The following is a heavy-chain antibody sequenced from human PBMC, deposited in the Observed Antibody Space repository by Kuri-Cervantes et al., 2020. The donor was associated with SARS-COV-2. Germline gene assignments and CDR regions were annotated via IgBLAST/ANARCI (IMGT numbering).Heavy chain of an antibody. Sequence: SETLSLTCTVSGGPISSSSYYWGWIRQPPGKGLEWIGSIYYSGSTYYNPSLKSRVTISVDTSKNQFSLKLSSVTAADTAVYYCASGLGYCSSTSCYDMRFDPWGQGTLVTVSS. J-gene: IGHJ5*02. D-gene: IGHD2-2*01. CDR1: GGPISSSSYY. CDR3: ASGLGYCSSTSCYDMRFDP. CDR2: IYYSGST. V-gene: IGHV4-39*01.